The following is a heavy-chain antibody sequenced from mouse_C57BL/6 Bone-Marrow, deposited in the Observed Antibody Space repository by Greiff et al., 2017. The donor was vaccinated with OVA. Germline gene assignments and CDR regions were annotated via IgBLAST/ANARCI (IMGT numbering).Heavy chain of an antibody. Sequence: EVMLVESGGGLVKPGGSLKLSCAASGFTFSSYAMSWVRQTPEKRLEWVATISDGGSYTYYPDNVKGRFTISRDNAKNNLYLQMSHLKSEDTAMYYCARDPGRPPFAYWGQGTLVTVSA. V-gene: IGHV5-4*01. J-gene: IGHJ3*01. CDR1: GFTFSSYA. CDR2: ISDGGSYT. D-gene: IGHD1-1*01. CDR3: ARDPGRPPFAY.